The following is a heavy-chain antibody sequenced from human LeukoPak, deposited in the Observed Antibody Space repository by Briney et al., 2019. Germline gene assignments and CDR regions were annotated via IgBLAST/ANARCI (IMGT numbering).Heavy chain of an antibody. CDR1: GYTFTGYY. CDR2: INPNSGCT. CDR3: AAIHNIAAAGTEIDY. Sequence: ASVKGSCKASGYTFTGYYMHWVRQAPGQGLEWMGWINPNSGCTNYAEKFQGRVTMTRDTSISTAYMELSRLRSDDTAVYYCAAIHNIAAAGTEIDYWGQGTLVTVSS. V-gene: IGHV1-2*02. J-gene: IGHJ4*02. D-gene: IGHD6-13*01.